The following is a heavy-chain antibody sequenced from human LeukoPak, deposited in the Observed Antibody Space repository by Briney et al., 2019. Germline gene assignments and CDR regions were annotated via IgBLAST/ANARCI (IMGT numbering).Heavy chain of an antibody. CDR3: ARTTEGYAGGPGYSYYYYMDV. CDR1: GGSISSYY. D-gene: IGHD5-12*01. V-gene: IGHV4-59*01. Sequence: SETLSLTCTVSGGSISSYYWSWIRQPPGKGLDWIGYIHYSGSTHYNPSLKSRVTISVDTSKNQVSLKLRSVTAADTAVYYCARTTEGYAGGPGYSYYYYMDVWGKGTTVTISS. CDR2: IHYSGST. J-gene: IGHJ6*03.